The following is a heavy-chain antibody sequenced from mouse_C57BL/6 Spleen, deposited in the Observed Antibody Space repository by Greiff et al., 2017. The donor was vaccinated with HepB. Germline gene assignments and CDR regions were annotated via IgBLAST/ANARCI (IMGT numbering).Heavy chain of an antibody. D-gene: IGHD1-1*01. CDR3: TNYYGSSRYWSFDF. J-gene: IGHJ1*03. Sequence: QVQLQQSGAELVRPGASVTLSCKASGYTFTDYEMHWVKQTPVHGLEWMGAIDPETGGTAYNQKVKGKAIMTADKTSSPAYMELRSLTAEYSAVYYCTNYYGSSRYWSFDFWGTGTTVTVSS. CDR1: GYTFTDYE. CDR2: IDPETGGT. V-gene: IGHV1-15*01.